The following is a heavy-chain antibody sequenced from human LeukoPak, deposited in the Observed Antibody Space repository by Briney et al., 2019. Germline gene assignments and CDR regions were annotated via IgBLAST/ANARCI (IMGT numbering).Heavy chain of an antibody. Sequence: RSGGSLRLSCAASGFTFDDYAMSWVRQAPGKGLEWVSGINWNAGSTGYADSVKGRFTISRDNSKNSLYLQMNSLRTEDTALYYCTKDFNWNYGRPDYWGQGTLVTVSS. CDR2: INWNAGST. D-gene: IGHD1-7*01. V-gene: IGHV3-20*04. CDR1: GFTFDDYA. CDR3: TKDFNWNYGRPDY. J-gene: IGHJ4*02.